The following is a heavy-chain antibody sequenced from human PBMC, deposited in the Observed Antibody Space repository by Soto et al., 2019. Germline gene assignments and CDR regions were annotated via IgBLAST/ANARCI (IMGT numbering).Heavy chain of an antibody. Sequence: QVQLVESGGGVVQPGRSLRLSCAASGFTFSSYAMHWVRQAPGKGLEWVAVISYDGSNKYYADSVKGRFTISRDNSKNTLYLQMNSLRAEDTAVYYCARDHSGSYFDCWGQGTLVTVSS. V-gene: IGHV3-30-3*01. D-gene: IGHD1-26*01. CDR1: GFTFSSYA. CDR2: ISYDGSNK. CDR3: ARDHSGSYFDC. J-gene: IGHJ4*02.